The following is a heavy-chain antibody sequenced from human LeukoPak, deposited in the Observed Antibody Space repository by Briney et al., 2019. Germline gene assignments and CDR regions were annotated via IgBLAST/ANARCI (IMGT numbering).Heavy chain of an antibody. V-gene: IGHV5-51*01. CDR2: IYPGDSDT. D-gene: IGHD6-19*01. CDR1: GYSFTSYW. CDR3: ARPLRHYSSGWYGYY. J-gene: IGHJ4*02. Sequence: GESLKISCKGSGYSFTSYWIGWVRQMPGKGLEWMGIIYPGDSDTRYSPSFQGQVTISADKSISTAYLQWSSLKASDTAMYYCARPLRHYSSGWYGYYWGQGTLVTVSS.